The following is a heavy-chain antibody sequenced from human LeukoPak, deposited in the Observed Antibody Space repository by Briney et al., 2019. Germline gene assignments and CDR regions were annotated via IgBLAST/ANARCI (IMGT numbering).Heavy chain of an antibody. CDR1: GYTFTSYG. Sequence: ASVTVSCKASGYTFTSYGISWVRQAPGQGLEWMGWISAYNTNTNYAQKLQGRVTMTTDTSTSTAYMELRSLRSDDTALYYCAREYCSSTSCYSPDYWGQGTLVTVSS. D-gene: IGHD2-2*01. V-gene: IGHV1-18*01. CDR3: AREYCSSTSCYSPDY. J-gene: IGHJ4*02. CDR2: ISAYNTNT.